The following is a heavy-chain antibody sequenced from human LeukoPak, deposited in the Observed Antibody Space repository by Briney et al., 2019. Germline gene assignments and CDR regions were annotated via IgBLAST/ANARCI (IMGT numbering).Heavy chain of an antibody. V-gene: IGHV3-48*03. D-gene: IGHD3-10*01. J-gene: IGHJ4*02. CDR2: ISTSGTTI. Sequence: GGSLRLSCAASGLTFSSYEMHWVRQAPGKGLEWVSYISTSGTTIYYADSVKGRFTISRDNAKNSLHLQMNSLRAEDTAVYYCARAGGSGSYYDFDYWGQGSLVTVSS. CDR1: GLTFSSYE. CDR3: ARAGGSGSYYDFDY.